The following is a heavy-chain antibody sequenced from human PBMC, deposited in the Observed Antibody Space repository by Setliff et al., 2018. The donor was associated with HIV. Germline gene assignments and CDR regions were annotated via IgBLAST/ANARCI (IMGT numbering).Heavy chain of an antibody. Sequence: SETLSLTCAVYGESFSPYYWNWIRQSPGKGLEWIGEISHSGSSNYSPSLESRFTISVDTSKNQVSLKLNSVTAADSAVYYCVRGANFYTPRKRIFDHWGQGVLVTVSS. J-gene: IGHJ4*02. CDR3: VRGANFYTPRKRIFDH. CDR1: GESFSPYY. CDR2: ISHSGSS. D-gene: IGHD3-3*01. V-gene: IGHV4-34*01.